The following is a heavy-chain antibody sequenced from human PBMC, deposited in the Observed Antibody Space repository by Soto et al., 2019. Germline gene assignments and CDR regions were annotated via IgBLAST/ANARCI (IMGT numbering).Heavy chain of an antibody. D-gene: IGHD2-21*01. CDR3: ARQPTTGDTDLWFDP. CDR2: IFYSGST. Sequence: TLETLSLTCNVSGGSISTSRSYWAWIRQPPGKGLEWLANIFYSGSTYYNPSLASRVTVSVDTSKNEFSLKLRSVTAADTAVYYCARQPTTGDTDLWFDPWGQGTLVTVSS. J-gene: IGHJ5*02. CDR1: GGSISTSRSY. V-gene: IGHV4-39*01.